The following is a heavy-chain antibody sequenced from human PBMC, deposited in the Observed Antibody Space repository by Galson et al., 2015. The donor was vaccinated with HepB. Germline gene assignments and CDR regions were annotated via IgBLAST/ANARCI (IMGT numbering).Heavy chain of an antibody. CDR3: ATTNCWPIAPMFDY. J-gene: IGHJ4*02. V-gene: IGHV3-23*01. CDR1: GFTFGNYA. CDR2: ISAGGDDT. Sequence: SLRLSCAASGFTFGNYAMSWVRQAPGKGLEWVSLISAGGDDTDYVDSVKGRFTISRDNSKNTLYVQMNSLRAEDTAIYYCATTNCWPIAPMFDYWGQGTLVSVSS. D-gene: IGHD2-2*01.